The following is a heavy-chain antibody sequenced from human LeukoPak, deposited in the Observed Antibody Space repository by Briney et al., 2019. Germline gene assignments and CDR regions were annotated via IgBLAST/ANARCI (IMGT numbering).Heavy chain of an antibody. CDR3: AREEVRSFDN. D-gene: IGHD5-24*01. CDR1: GFTFSNFW. CDR2: IKQDETEK. V-gene: IGHV3-7*03. Sequence: GGSLRLSCTASGFTFSNFWMGWVRQAPGKGLEWVANIKQDETEKFYLGSVKGRFTISRDNAKNSLYLQMNNVRAEDTAVYYCAREEVRSFDNWGQGTLVTVSS. J-gene: IGHJ4*02.